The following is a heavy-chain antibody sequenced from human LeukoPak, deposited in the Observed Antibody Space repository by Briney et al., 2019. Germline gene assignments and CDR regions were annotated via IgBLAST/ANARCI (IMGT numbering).Heavy chain of an antibody. D-gene: IGHD3-22*01. CDR1: GGSISSSSYY. J-gene: IGHJ5*02. V-gene: IGHV4-39*07. Sequence: SETLSLTCTVSGGSISSSSYYWGWIRQPPGKGLEWIGSIYYSGSTYYNPSLKSRVTISVDTSKNQFSLKLSSVTAADTAGYYCARGVVVITSYNWFDPWGQGTLVTVSS. CDR3: ARGVVVITSYNWFDP. CDR2: IYYSGST.